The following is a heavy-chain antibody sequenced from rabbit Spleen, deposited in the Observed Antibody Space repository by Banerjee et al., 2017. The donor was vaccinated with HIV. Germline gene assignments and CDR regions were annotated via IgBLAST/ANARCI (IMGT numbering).Heavy chain of an antibody. V-gene: IGHV1S45*01. CDR1: GFTISGYW. Sequence: QEQLEESGGRLVQPGGSLTLSCKAFGFTISGYWMNWVRQAPGKGLEWIGIIYPITETTYYATWAKGRFTISRTSSTTVTLRMTSLTAADTATYFCARDLVGVIGWNFYLWGQGTLVTVS. J-gene: IGHJ4*01. D-gene: IGHD1-1*01. CDR2: IYPITETT. CDR3: ARDLVGVIGWNFYL.